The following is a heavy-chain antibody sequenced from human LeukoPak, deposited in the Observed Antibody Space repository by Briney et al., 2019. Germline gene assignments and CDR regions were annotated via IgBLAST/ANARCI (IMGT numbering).Heavy chain of an antibody. CDR3: ARDRGGHDYGDMDWFDP. Sequence: SETLSLTCTVSGGSISSYYWSWIRQPAGKGLEWIGRIYTSGSTNYNPPLKSRVTMSVDTSKNQFSLKLSSVTAADTAVYYCARDRGGHDYGDMDWFDPWGQGTLVTVSS. D-gene: IGHD4-17*01. CDR1: GGSISSYY. CDR2: IYTSGST. V-gene: IGHV4-4*07. J-gene: IGHJ5*02.